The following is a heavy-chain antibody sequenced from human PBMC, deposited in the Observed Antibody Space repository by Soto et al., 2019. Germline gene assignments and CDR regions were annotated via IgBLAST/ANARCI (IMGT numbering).Heavy chain of an antibody. CDR1: GFTVSSNY. Sequence: EVQLVESGGGLVQPGGSLRLSCAASGFTVSSNYMSWVRQAPGKGLEWVSVIYSGGSTYYADSVKGRFTISRHNSKNTLYLQMNSLRAEDTAVYYCARMGGAGYDFWSGYPPFDYWSQGTLVTVSS. CDR2: IYSGGST. J-gene: IGHJ4*02. CDR3: ARMGGAGYDFWSGYPPFDY. D-gene: IGHD3-3*01. V-gene: IGHV3-53*04.